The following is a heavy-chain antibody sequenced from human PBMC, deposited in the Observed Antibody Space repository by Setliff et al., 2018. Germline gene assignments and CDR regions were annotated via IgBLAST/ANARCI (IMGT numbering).Heavy chain of an antibody. CDR2: IYTSGST. CDR3: ARTGISALSGAFDM. V-gene: IGHV4-4*07. CDR1: GGSISNYY. J-gene: IGHJ3*02. D-gene: IGHD1-26*01. Sequence: PSETLSLTCTVSGGSISNYYWSWIRQPAGKGLEWIGRIYTSGSTNYNHSLKSRVTMSVDTSKNQFSLKLSSVTAADTAVYYCARTGISALSGAFDMWGQGTMVTVSS.